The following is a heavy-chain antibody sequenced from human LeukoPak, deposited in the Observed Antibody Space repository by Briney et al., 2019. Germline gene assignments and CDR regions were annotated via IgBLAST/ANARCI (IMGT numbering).Heavy chain of an antibody. V-gene: IGHV3-23*01. Sequence: HPGGSLRLSCAASGFTFSTSVMSWVRQAPGKGPEWVSTISGGGDNTHYANSVKGRFTISRDDPKNTLYVQMNSLRAEDTAIYYCTIQCSGSNCRLPDVWGQGTTVTVSS. D-gene: IGHD2-15*01. J-gene: IGHJ6*02. CDR2: ISGGGDNT. CDR3: TIQCSGSNCRLPDV. CDR1: GFTFSTSV.